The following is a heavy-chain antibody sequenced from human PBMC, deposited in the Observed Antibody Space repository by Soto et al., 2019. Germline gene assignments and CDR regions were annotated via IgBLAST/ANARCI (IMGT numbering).Heavy chain of an antibody. CDR3: ARDGSVAGTLFDY. CDR1: GFTFSSYS. V-gene: IGHV3-21*01. J-gene: IGHJ4*02. Sequence: EVQLVESGGGLVKPGGSLRLSCAASGFTFSSYSMNWVRQAPGKGLEWVSSISSSSSYIYYADSVKGRFTISRDNAKNSLYLQMNSLRAEDTVVYYSARDGSVAGTLFDYWGQGTLATVSS. D-gene: IGHD6-19*01. CDR2: ISSSSSYI.